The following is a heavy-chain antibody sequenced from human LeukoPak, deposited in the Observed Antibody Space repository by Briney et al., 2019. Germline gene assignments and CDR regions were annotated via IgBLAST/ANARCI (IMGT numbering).Heavy chain of an antibody. J-gene: IGHJ4*02. CDR2: IGTTDDT. V-gene: IGHV3-13*01. CDR3: ARTRAYCSGDKCLVDY. Sequence: PGGSLRLSCVASGFTFINYDMHWVRQPTGKGLEWVSAIGTTDDTYYVDSVKGRFTISGEDAENSLYLQMNSLRVGDTAVYYCARTRAYCSGDKCLVDYWGQGTLVTVSS. CDR1: GFTFINYD. D-gene: IGHD2-21*01.